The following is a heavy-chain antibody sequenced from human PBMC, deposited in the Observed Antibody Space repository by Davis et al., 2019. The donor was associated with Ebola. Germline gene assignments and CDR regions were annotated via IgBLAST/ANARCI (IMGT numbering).Heavy chain of an antibody. V-gene: IGHV1-2*06. CDR1: GYTFTAYY. J-gene: IGHJ6*04. Sequence: ASVKVSCKASGYTFTAYYIHWVRQAPGQGLEWMGRINPNSGGTNYAQKFQGRVTMTRDTSISTAYMELSRLRSDDTAVYYCATLWFGELLGMDVWGKGTTVTVSS. CDR3: ATLWFGELLGMDV. CDR2: INPNSGGT. D-gene: IGHD3-10*01.